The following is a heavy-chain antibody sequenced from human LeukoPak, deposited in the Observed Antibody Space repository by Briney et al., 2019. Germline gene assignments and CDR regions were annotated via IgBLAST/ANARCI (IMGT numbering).Heavy chain of an antibody. V-gene: IGHV3-73*01. CDR3: TRPEPNTAMGRYYYYGMDV. CDR2: IRSKANSYAT. D-gene: IGHD5-18*01. CDR1: GFTFSGPA. J-gene: IGHJ6*02. Sequence: PGGSLRLSCAASGFTFSGPAMHWVRQASGKGLEWVGRIRSKANSYATAYAASVKGRFTISRDDSKNTAYLQMNSLKTEDTAVYYCTRPEPNTAMGRYYYYGMDVWGQGTTVTVSS.